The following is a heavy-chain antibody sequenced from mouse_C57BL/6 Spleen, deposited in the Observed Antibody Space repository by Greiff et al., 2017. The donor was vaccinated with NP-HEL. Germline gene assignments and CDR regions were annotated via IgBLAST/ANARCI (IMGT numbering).Heavy chain of an antibody. CDR3: AIVITTVVATGDYYAMDY. CDR1: GYTFTSYW. Sequence: QVQLQQPGAELVKPGASVKVSCKASGYTFTSYWMHWVKQRPGQGLEWIGRIHPSDSDTNYNQKFKGKATLTVDKSSSTAYMQLSSLTSEDSAVYYCAIVITTVVATGDYYAMDYWGQGTSVTVSS. J-gene: IGHJ4*01. D-gene: IGHD1-1*01. V-gene: IGHV1-74*01. CDR2: IHPSDSDT.